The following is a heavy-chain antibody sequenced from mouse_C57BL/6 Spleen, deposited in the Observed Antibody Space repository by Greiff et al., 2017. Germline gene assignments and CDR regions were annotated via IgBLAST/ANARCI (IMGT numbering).Heavy chain of an antibody. CDR2: INPNYGTN. D-gene: IGHD1-1*01. J-gene: IGHJ2*01. Sequence: EVQLQQSGPELVKPGASVKISCKASGYSFTDYNMNWVKQSKGKSLEWIGVINPNYGTNSYNQKFKGKATLTVDQSYSTAYMQLNSLTSEDSAVYYCARNPLITTVEDFDYWGQGTTLTVSS. CDR1: GYSFTDYN. V-gene: IGHV1-39*01. CDR3: ARNPLITTVEDFDY.